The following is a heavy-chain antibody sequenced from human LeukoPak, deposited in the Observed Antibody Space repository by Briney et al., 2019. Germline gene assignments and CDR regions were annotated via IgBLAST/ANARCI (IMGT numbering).Heavy chain of an antibody. V-gene: IGHV3-30-3*01. D-gene: IGHD3-22*01. CDR3: ARARDYYDSSGYHDAFDI. CDR1: GFTFSSYA. J-gene: IGHJ3*02. Sequence: GGSLRLSCAVSGFTFSSYAMHWVRQAPGKGLEWVAVISYDGSNKYYADSVKGRFTISRDNSMNTLYLQMNSLRAEDTAVYYCARARDYYDSSGYHDAFDIWGQGTMVTVSS. CDR2: ISYDGSNK.